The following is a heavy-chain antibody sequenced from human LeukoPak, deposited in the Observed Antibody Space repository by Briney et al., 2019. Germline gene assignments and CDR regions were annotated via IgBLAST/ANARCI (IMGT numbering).Heavy chain of an antibody. D-gene: IGHD1-26*01. J-gene: IGHJ3*02. V-gene: IGHV3-23*01. CDR1: GFTFSSYS. CDR2: ISGSGGST. Sequence: GGSLRLSCAASGFTFSSYSMNWVRQAPGKGLEWVSAISGSGGSTYYADSVKGRFTISRDNSKNTLYLQMNSLRSEDTAVYYCAARNLRSIVGAGGAFDIWGQGTMVTVSS. CDR3: AARNLRSIVGAGGAFDI.